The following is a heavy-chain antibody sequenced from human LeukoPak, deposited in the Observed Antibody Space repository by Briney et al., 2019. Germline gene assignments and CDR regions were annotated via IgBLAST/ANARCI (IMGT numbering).Heavy chain of an antibody. D-gene: IGHD5-18*01. J-gene: IGHJ4*02. CDR1: GFTFSSYG. Sequence: GGSLRLSCAASGFTFSSYGMHWVRQAPGKGLEWVAFIRYDGSNKYYADSVKGRFTISRDNSKNTLYLQMNSLRAEDMALYYCAKGEEYSYGTGFDYWGQGTLVTVSS. CDR3: AKGEEYSYGTGFDY. V-gene: IGHV3-30*02. CDR2: IRYDGSNK.